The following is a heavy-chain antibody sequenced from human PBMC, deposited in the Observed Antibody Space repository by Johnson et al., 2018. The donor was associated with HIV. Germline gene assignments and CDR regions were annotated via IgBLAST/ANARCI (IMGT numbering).Heavy chain of an antibody. CDR2: IHWNGGST. J-gene: IGHJ3*02. Sequence: VQLVESGGRVVRPGGSLRLSCVASGFTFDDYGMSWVRQAPGKGLEWVSGIHWNGGSTGYAESVKGRFTISRDNAKNSLYLQMNSLRAEDTALYYCARDTYSSDGCDIWGQGTMVTVSS. CDR3: ARDTYSSDGCDI. CDR1: GFTFDDYG. D-gene: IGHD4-11*01. V-gene: IGHV3-20*04.